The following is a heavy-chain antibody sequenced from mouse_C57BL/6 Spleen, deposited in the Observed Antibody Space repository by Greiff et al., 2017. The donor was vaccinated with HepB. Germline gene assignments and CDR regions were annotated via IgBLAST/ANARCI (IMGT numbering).Heavy chain of an antibody. V-gene: IGHV5-4*01. D-gene: IGHD2-4*01. Sequence: DVKLVESGGGLVKPGGSLKLSCAASGFTFSSYAMSWVRQTPEKRLEWVATISDGGSYTYYPDNVKGRFTISRDNAKNNLYLQLSHLKSEDTAMYYCAREGGDYALFAYWGQGTLVTVAA. CDR2: ISDGGSYT. CDR1: GFTFSSYA. J-gene: IGHJ3*01. CDR3: AREGGDYALFAY.